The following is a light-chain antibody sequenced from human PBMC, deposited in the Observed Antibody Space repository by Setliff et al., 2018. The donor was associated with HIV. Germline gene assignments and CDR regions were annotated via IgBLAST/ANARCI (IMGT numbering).Light chain of an antibody. CDR3: CSYADSYTSLDV. CDR1: SSDVGSYNY. V-gene: IGLV2-11*01. Sequence: QSALAQPRSVSGSPGQSVTISCTGTSSDVGSYNYVSWYQHHPDKAPKVMIYDDTKRPSGVPDRFSGSKSGNTASLTISGLQTEDEADYYCCSYADSYTSLDVFGTGTKVTVL. CDR2: DDT. J-gene: IGLJ1*01.